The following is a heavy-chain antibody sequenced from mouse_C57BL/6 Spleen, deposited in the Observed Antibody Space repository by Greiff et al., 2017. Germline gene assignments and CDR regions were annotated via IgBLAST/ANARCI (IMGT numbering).Heavy chain of an antibody. D-gene: IGHD2-3*01. CDR1: GYTFTTYP. CDR2: FHPYNDDT. J-gene: IGHJ4*01. Sequence: QVQLQQSGAELVKPGASVKMSCKASGYTFTTYPIEWMKQNHGKSLEWIGNFHPYNDDTKYNEKFKCKATLTVEKSSSTVYLGLSRLTPDDSAVYDCAVGCIYDGYRYYAMAYWGQGTSVTVSA. V-gene: IGHV1-47*01. CDR3: AVGCIYDGYRYYAMAY.